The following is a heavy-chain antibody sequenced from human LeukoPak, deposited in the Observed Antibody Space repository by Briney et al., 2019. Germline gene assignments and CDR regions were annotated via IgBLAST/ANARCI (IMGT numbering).Heavy chain of an antibody. CDR1: GYTFTGYY. V-gene: IGHV1-2*02. CDR3: APPAAAGT. J-gene: IGHJ4*02. D-gene: IGHD6-13*01. Sequence: ASVKVSCKASGYTFTGYYMHWVRQAPGQGLEWMGWINPNTGGTYSAQNFQGRVTMTRDTSISAAYMELSSLTSDDTAVYYCAPPAAAGTWGQGTLVTVSS. CDR2: INPNTGGT.